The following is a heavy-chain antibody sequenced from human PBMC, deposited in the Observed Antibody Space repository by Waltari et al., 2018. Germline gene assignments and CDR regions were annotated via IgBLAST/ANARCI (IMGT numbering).Heavy chain of an antibody. D-gene: IGHD3-10*01. CDR3: VRDESIIPGSRSDNWFDP. CDR1: GFTFRGQT. CDR2: IGGRGVST. Sequence: EVQLLESGGGLVQPWGSVRLSCAASGFTFRGQTMSWVRQAPGKGLEWVSSIGGRGVSTLYADSVKGRFTISRDNSKNTVYLQMNSLRAEDTAVYYCVRDESIIPGSRSDNWFDPWGQGTLVTVSS. J-gene: IGHJ5*02. V-gene: IGHV3-23*01.